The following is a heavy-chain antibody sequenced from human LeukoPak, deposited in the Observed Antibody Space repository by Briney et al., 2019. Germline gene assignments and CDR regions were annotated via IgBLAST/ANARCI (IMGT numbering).Heavy chain of an antibody. CDR1: GGSFSGYY. V-gene: IGHV4-34*01. D-gene: IGHD3-10*01. CDR2: INHSGSN. Sequence: KPSETLSLTCAVYGGSFSGYYWSWMRQPPGKGLEGMGDINHSGSNNYNPSLKSRVTISVDTSKNQFSLKLSSVTAADTAVYYCARGFSVRYRITMVRGVMLGPWGQGTLVTVSS. J-gene: IGHJ5*02. CDR3: ARGFSVRYRITMVRGVMLGP.